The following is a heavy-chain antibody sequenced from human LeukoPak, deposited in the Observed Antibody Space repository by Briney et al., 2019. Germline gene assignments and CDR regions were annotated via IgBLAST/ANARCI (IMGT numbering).Heavy chain of an antibody. CDR1: GFTFSSYE. Sequence: GGSLRLSCAASGFTFSSYEMNWVSQAPGKGLEWVSYISSSGSTIYYADSVKGRFTISRDNAKNSLYLQMNSLRAEDTAVYYCARDWGVGAHDYYYYGMDVWGQGTTVTVSS. J-gene: IGHJ6*02. V-gene: IGHV3-48*03. D-gene: IGHD1-26*01. CDR2: ISSSGSTI. CDR3: ARDWGVGAHDYYYYGMDV.